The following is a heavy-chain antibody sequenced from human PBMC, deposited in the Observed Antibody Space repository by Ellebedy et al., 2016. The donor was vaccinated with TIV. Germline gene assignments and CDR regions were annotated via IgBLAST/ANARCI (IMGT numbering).Heavy chain of an antibody. CDR3: SKDRGGTCDFDY. CDR1: AYTFTSSA. CDR2: INAGNGNT. Sequence: AASAKVSCKASAYTFTSSAIHWVRQAPGHRLEWMGWINAGNGNTKYSQKFQGRVTITTDTAASTVYMSRSSLGSEDTAVYYCSKDRGGTCDFDYWGQGTLVTVSS. J-gene: IGHJ4*02. V-gene: IGHV1-3*01. D-gene: IGHD3-16*01.